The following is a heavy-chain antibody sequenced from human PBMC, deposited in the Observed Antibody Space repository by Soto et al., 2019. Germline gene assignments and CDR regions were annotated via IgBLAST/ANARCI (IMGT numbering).Heavy chain of an antibody. Sequence: RASVKVACKAAGYTFTGYGISWVRQAAGQGLEWMGWISAYNSNTNYAQKLQGRVTMKTETSTSTADMELRGLRSDDTAVYYCARSSVAGVYFFGSWGQGILVTVSA. D-gene: IGHD6-19*01. CDR3: ARSSVAGVYFFGS. CDR2: ISAYNSNT. J-gene: IGHJ4*02. V-gene: IGHV1-18*04. CDR1: GYTFTGYG.